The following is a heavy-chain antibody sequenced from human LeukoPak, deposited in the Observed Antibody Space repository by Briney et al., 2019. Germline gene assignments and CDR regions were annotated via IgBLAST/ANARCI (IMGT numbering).Heavy chain of an antibody. V-gene: IGHV1-2*02. J-gene: IGHJ6*03. CDR3: ARDMLRGVKIAYLYFYYMDV. CDR1: GYSFTGYY. D-gene: IGHD3-10*01. Sequence: ASVKVSCKASGYSFTGYYMHWVRQAPGQGLEYMGWINPNSGDTNFPQKFQGRVTMTRDTSISTVYMELSRLRSDDTAVYYCARDMLRGVKIAYLYFYYMDVWGKGTTVTVSS. CDR2: INPNSGDT.